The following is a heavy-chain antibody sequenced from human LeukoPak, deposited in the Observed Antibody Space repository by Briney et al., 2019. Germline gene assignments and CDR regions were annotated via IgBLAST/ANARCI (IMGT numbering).Heavy chain of an antibody. CDR2: IWYDGSNE. D-gene: IGHD3-22*01. CDR1: GFTFSSYG. CDR3: ATDYYDSSGPVDF. V-gene: IGHV3-33*01. Sequence: PGGSLRLSCAASGFTFSSYGMHWVRQAPGKGLKWVAVIWYDGSNEYYADSVEGRFTISRDNSKNTLYLQMNSLRAEDTAVYYCATDYYDSSGPVDFWGQGTQVTVSS. J-gene: IGHJ4*02.